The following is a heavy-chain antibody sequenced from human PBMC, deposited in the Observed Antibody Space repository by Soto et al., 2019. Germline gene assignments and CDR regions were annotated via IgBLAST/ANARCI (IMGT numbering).Heavy chain of an antibody. CDR3: ARGVDY. CDR1: GGSFSSYY. V-gene: IGHV4-34*01. Sequence: QVQLQQWGAGLLKPSETLSLTCGVYGGSFSSYYWTWIRQPPGKGLEWIGEITHSGSTNYNPSLKSRVTISVDTSKNQFSLKLSSVTAADTAVYYCARGVDYWGQGTLVTVSS. CDR2: ITHSGST. J-gene: IGHJ4*02.